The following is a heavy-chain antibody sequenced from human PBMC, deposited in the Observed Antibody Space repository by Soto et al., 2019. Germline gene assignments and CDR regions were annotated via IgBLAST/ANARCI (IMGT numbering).Heavy chain of an antibody. J-gene: IGHJ6*02. D-gene: IGHD3-22*01. V-gene: IGHV3-30-3*01. Sequence: GGSRRLSCAASGFTFSSYAMHWVRQAPGKGLEWVAVISYDGSNKYYADSVKGRFTISRDNSKNTLYLQMNSLRAEDTAVYYCARDHNYYDSSGYYGMDVWGQGTTVTVSS. CDR3: ARDHNYYDSSGYYGMDV. CDR1: GFTFSSYA. CDR2: ISYDGSNK.